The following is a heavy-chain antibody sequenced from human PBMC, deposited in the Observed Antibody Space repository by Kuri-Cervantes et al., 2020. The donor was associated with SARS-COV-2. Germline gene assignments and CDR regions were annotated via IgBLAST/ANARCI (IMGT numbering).Heavy chain of an antibody. D-gene: IGHD3-22*01. Sequence: GESLKISCAASGFTASSNYVSWVRQAPGKGLEWVSVIYSGGSTSYADSVKGRFTISRDNSRNTLYLQMNSLRAEDTAVYYCARGHDRRVYFSTPAPYYFDFWGQGILVTVSS. CDR1: GFTASSNY. J-gene: IGHJ4*02. CDR2: IYSGGST. V-gene: IGHV3-53*01. CDR3: ARGHDRRVYFSTPAPYYFDF.